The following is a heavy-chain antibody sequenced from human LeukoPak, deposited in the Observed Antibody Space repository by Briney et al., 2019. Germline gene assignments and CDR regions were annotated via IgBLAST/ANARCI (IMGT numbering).Heavy chain of an antibody. Sequence: GGSLRLSCAASGFTFTSAWMSWVRQAPATGLEWVGRVTTKTNGGTTDYAAPVQGRFTVSTDYSKNTLYLQINILKTEDTTVYYCTAEYIVGAPFDYWGQGTLVTVSS. D-gene: IGHD1-26*01. CDR1: GFTFTSAW. CDR2: VTTKTNGGTT. V-gene: IGHV3-15*01. J-gene: IGHJ4*02. CDR3: TAEYIVGAPFDY.